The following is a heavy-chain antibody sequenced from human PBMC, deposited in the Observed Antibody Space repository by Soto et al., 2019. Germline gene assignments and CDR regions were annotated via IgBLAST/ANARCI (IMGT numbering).Heavy chain of an antibody. CDR2: IWYDGSNK. CDR1: GFTFSSYA. CDR3: ARQGVYYYDSSGYSLGY. V-gene: IGHV3-33*08. D-gene: IGHD3-22*01. J-gene: IGHJ4*02. Sequence: PGGSLRLSCAASGFTFSSYAMSWVRQAPGKGLEWVAVIWYDGSNKYYADSVKGRFTISRDNSKNTLYLQMNSLRAEDTAVYYCARQGVYYYDSSGYSLGYWGQGTLVTVSS.